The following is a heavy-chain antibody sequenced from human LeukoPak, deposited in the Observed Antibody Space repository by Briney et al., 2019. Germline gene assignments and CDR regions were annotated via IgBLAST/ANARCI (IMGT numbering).Heavy chain of an antibody. CDR1: GFTFSDYY. J-gene: IGHJ6*02. V-gene: IGHV3-11*04. CDR2: ISGSGRTI. Sequence: GGSLRLSCAASGFTFSDYYMSWIRQAPGKGLEWVSYISGSGRTIYYADSVKGRFAISRDNAKNSVYLQMNSLRAEDTAVYYCANKNSYGRGMDVWGQGTTVTVSS. CDR3: ANKNSYGRGMDV. D-gene: IGHD5-18*01.